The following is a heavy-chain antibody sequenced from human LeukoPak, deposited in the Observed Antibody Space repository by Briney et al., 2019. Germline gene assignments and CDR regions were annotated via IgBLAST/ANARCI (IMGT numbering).Heavy chain of an antibody. Sequence: PSETLSLTCTVSGGSISSGDYYWSWIRQPPGKGLEWIGYIYYSGSTYYNPSLKSRVTISADTSKNQFSLKLSSVTAADTAVYYCARVSSDTAMVTIGDWFDPWGQGTLVTVSS. J-gene: IGHJ5*02. V-gene: IGHV4-30-4*08. CDR1: GGSISSGDYY. D-gene: IGHD5-18*01. CDR3: ARVSSDTAMVTIGDWFDP. CDR2: IYYSGST.